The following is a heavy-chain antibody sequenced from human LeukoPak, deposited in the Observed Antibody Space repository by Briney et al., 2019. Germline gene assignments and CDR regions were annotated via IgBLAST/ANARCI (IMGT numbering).Heavy chain of an antibody. CDR2: IKWDGSEI. CDR3: ARYSGNPASFEY. J-gene: IGHJ4*02. D-gene: IGHD1-26*01. V-gene: IGHV3-7*01. CDR1: GFTFSDYG. Sequence: GGSLRLSCAASGFTFSDYGMNWVRQAPGKGLEWVANIKWDGSEIHYVDSVKGRFTISRDNAKNSLYLQMNSLRAEDTGVYYCARYSGNPASFEYWGQGARVTVSS.